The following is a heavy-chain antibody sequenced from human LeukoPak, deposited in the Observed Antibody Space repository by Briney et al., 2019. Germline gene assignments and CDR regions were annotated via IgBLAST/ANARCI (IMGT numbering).Heavy chain of an antibody. CDR1: GFTFSSYA. J-gene: IGHJ4*03. D-gene: IGHD5-18*01. CDR2: IYSGGGT. Sequence: GGSLRLSCAASGFTFSSYAMSWVRQAPGKGLEWVSVIYSGGGTYYADSVKDRFTISRDNSKNTLFLQMNSLRVEDSAVYYCTRVFAYSYGDFDNWGQGTTVTVSS. V-gene: IGHV3-66*01. CDR3: TRVFAYSYGDFDN.